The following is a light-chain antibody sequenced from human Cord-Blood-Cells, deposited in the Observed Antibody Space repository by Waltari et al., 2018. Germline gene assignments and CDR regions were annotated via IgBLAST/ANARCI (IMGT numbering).Light chain of an antibody. J-gene: IGLJ2*01. Sequence: QSALTQPRSVSGSPGQSVTISCTGTNSDVGGYNYVSWYPQHPGKAPKLMIYDVSKRPSGVPDRFSGSKSGNTASLTISGLQAEDEADYYCCSYAGSYTFVVFGGGTKLTVL. CDR3: CSYAGSYTFVV. CDR1: NSDVGGYNY. V-gene: IGLV2-11*01. CDR2: DVS.